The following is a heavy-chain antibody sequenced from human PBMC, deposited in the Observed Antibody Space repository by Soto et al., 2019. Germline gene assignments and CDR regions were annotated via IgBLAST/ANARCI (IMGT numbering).Heavy chain of an antibody. V-gene: IGHV5-10-1*01. CDR2: IDPSDSYT. CDR3: ARQLPGIAAAVDY. Sequence: PGESLKLSCKGSGYSFTSYWISWVRQMPGKGLEWMGRIDPSDSYTNYSPSFQGHVTISADKSISTAYPQWSSLKAADTAMYYCARQLPGIAAAVDYWGQGTLVTVSS. D-gene: IGHD6-13*01. J-gene: IGHJ4*02. CDR1: GYSFTSYW.